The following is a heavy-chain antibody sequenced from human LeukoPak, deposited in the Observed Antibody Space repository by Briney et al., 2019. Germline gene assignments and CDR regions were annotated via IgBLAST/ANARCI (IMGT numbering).Heavy chain of an antibody. J-gene: IGHJ4*02. Sequence: SETPSLTCTVSGGSISSSSYYWGWIRQPPGKGLEWIGSIYYSGSTNYNPSLKSRVTISVDTSKNQFSLKLSSVTAADTAVYYCARGGILTGYGDYWGQGILVTVTS. D-gene: IGHD3-9*01. V-gene: IGHV4-39*07. CDR3: ARGGILTGYGDY. CDR2: IYYSGST. CDR1: GGSISSSSYY.